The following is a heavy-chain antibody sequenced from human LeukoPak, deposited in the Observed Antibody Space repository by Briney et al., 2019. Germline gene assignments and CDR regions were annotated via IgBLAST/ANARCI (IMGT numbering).Heavy chain of an antibody. J-gene: IGHJ5*02. Sequence: ASVKVSCKASGYTFTGYYMHWVRQAPGQGLEWMGWINPNSGGTNYAQKFQGRVTMTRDTSISTAYMELSRLRSDDTAVYYCARDWSGSYYWFDPWGQGTLVTVSS. D-gene: IGHD1-26*01. CDR2: INPNSGGT. V-gene: IGHV1-2*02. CDR3: ARDWSGSYYWFDP. CDR1: GYTFTGYY.